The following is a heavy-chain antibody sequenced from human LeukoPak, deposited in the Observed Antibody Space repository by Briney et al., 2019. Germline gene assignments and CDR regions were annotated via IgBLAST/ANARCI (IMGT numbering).Heavy chain of an antibody. V-gene: IGHV4-59*08. Sequence: SETLSLTCTVSGGSISSYYWSWIRQPPGKGLEWIGYIYYSGSTNYNPSLKSRVTISVDTSKNQFSLKLSSVTAADTAVYYCASPGLRGYYDSSGYYHKTGYYYYYMDVWGKGTTVTVSS. CDR2: IYYSGST. CDR1: GGSISSYY. J-gene: IGHJ6*03. CDR3: ASPGLRGYYDSSGYYHKTGYYYYYMDV. D-gene: IGHD3-22*01.